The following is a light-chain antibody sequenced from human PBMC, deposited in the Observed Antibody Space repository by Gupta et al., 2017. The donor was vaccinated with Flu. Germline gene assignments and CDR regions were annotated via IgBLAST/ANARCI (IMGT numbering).Light chain of an antibody. CDR1: SSDVGSYNY. CDR2: EIS. CDR3: FSDATNSLYV. J-gene: IGLJ1*01. V-gene: IGLV2-14*01. Sequence: QSALTQPVAGPGSPVPATTISSTGTSSDVGSYNYVCWYPQPPGKPPILIIYEISQRPAGVASRFSASKSGNTASLTISAPTEDDAADYYFFSDATNSLYVFGTGTKVTVL.